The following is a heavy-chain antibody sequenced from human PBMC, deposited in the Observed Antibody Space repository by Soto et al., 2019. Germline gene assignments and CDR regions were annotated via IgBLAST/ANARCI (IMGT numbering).Heavy chain of an antibody. Sequence: ASVKVSCKASGYTFSSYGISWVRQAPGQGLEWLGWSSTFNSDTNYAQKLQGRVIMTTDTSTRTAYMELRSLRSDDTAVYYCARGFYATVGYSSTWYDTFDIWGQGTMVTVSS. CDR2: SSTFNSDT. D-gene: IGHD6-19*01. J-gene: IGHJ3*02. V-gene: IGHV1-18*01. CDR1: GYTFSSYG. CDR3: ARGFYATVGYSSTWYDTFDI.